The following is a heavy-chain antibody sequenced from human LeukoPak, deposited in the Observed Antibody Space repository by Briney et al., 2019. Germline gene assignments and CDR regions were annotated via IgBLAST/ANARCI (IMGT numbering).Heavy chain of an antibody. CDR1: GFTFNTYA. CDR3: ARMEYGSDY. CDR2: ISGSGAFT. Sequence: GGSLRLSCVASGFTFNTYAMSWVRQAPGKGLERVSTISGSGAFTKYADPVTGRFTISRDNSKNTLYLQMNSLRAEDTAVYYCARMEYGSDYWGQGTLVTVSS. D-gene: IGHD3-10*01. J-gene: IGHJ4*02. V-gene: IGHV3-23*01.